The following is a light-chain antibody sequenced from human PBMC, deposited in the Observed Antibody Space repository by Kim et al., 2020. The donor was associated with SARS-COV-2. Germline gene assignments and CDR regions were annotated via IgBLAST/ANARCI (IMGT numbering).Light chain of an antibody. CDR2: GNS. CDR3: QSYDSSLSGSV. Sequence: QRVTISCTGSSSNIGAGYEVHWYQQLPGTAPKLLIYGNSNRPSGVPDLFSGAKSGTSASLAITGLQAEDEADYYCQSYDSSLSGSVFGGGTQLTVL. CDR1: SSNIGAGYE. J-gene: IGLJ2*01. V-gene: IGLV1-40*01.